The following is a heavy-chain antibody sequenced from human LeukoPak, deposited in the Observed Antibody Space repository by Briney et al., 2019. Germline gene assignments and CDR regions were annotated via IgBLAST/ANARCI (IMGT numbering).Heavy chain of an antibody. V-gene: IGHV1/OR15-1*04. CDR1: GYIFTDYY. D-gene: IGHD6-13*01. CDR3: ARDSAAGTGSFDY. CDR2: INPNSGGT. Sequence: ASVKVSCKASGYIFTDYYMHWVRQAPGQELGWMGRINPNSGGTNYAQKFQGRVTMTRDTSISTAYMELSRLRSDDTAVYYCARDSAAGTGSFDYWGQGTLVTVSS. J-gene: IGHJ4*02.